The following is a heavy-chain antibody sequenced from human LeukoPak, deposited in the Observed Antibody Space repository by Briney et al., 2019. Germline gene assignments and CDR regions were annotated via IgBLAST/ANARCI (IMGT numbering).Heavy chain of an antibody. Sequence: KPSETLSLTCTVSDGSISSYYWSWIGQPPGKGLEWIGYIYYSGSTNYNPSLKSRVTISVDTSKNQFSLKLSSVTAADTAVYYCARARVTTNYYYYYMDAWGKGTTVTISS. CDR2: IYYSGST. CDR3: ARARVTTNYYYYYMDA. J-gene: IGHJ6*03. CDR1: DGSISSYY. D-gene: IGHD1-26*01. V-gene: IGHV4-59*01.